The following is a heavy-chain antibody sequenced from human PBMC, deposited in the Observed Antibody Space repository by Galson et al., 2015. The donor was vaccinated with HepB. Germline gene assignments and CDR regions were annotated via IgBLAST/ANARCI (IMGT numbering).Heavy chain of an antibody. Sequence: SLRLSCAGSGFSFSGSAIHWVRQASGKGLEWIGRIRSKANSYATAYGASVEGRFTFSRDDSKNTAYLHMNSLKTEDTALYYCSSSGYLDYYGMDVWGQGTTVTVSS. D-gene: IGHD3-10*01. CDR1: GFSFSGSA. CDR2: IRSKANSYAT. V-gene: IGHV3-73*01. J-gene: IGHJ6*02. CDR3: SSSGYLDYYGMDV.